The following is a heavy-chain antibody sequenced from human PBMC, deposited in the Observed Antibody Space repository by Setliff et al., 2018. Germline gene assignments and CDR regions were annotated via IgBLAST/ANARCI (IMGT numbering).Heavy chain of an antibody. CDR3: VGGKDRSGYYQSPTSDDGLDI. J-gene: IGHJ3*02. V-gene: IGHV3-48*01. Sequence: PGGSLRLSCEASGFNFNLYNMNWVRQAPGKGLEWVSYISYSGNSRYYVNPVKGRFTITRDNARKSLYLQMNTLRVEDTAVYYCVGGKDRSGYYQSPTSDDGLDIWGQGTLVTVSS. D-gene: IGHD3-3*01. CDR2: ISYSGNSR. CDR1: GFNFNLYN.